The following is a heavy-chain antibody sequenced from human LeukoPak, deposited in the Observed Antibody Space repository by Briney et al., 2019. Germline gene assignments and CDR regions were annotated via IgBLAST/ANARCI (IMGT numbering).Heavy chain of an antibody. D-gene: IGHD3-10*01. CDR3: ARERSMVRGMSWFDP. J-gene: IGHJ5*02. V-gene: IGHV4-59*01. CDR1: GGSINNYY. Sequence: PSETLPLTCTVSGGSINNYYWSWIRQPPGEGLEWIGYIYYSGSTNYNPSLKSRVTISVDTSKNQFSLKMSSVTAADTAVYYCARERSMVRGMSWFDPWGQGTLATVSS. CDR2: IYYSGST.